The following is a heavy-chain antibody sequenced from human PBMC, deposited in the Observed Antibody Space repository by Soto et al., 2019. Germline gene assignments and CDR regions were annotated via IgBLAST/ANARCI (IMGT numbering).Heavy chain of an antibody. CDR2: MNPNSGNT. CDR3: ARGGIAAAVHYYYYYMDV. CDR1: GYTFTSYD. J-gene: IGHJ6*03. D-gene: IGHD6-13*01. V-gene: IGHV1-8*01. Sequence: GASVKVSCKASGYTFTSYDINWVRQATGQGLEWMGWMNPNSGNTGYAQKFQGRVTMTRNTSISTAYMELSSLRSEDTAVYYCARGGIAAAVHYYYYYMDVWGKGTTVTVSS.